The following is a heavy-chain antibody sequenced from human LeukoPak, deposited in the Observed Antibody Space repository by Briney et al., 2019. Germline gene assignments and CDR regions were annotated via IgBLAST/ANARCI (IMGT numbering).Heavy chain of an antibody. CDR3: ASYGSGSYYRKHNWFDP. D-gene: IGHD3-10*01. CDR1: GFTFSSYE. V-gene: IGHV3-48*03. Sequence: GGSLTLSWAPSGFTFSSYEMNWVRQVPGKGLEWVSYISSIGSTIFHANSVKGRFTISRDNAKNSLYLQMNSLRVEDTAVYYCASYGSGSYYRKHNWFDPWGQGTLVTVSS. CDR2: ISSIGSTI. J-gene: IGHJ5*02.